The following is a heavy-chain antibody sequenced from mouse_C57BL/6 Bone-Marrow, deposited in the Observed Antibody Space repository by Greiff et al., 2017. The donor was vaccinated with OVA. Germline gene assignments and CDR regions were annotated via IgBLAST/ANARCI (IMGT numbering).Heavy chain of an antibody. CDR1: GYSITSGYY. D-gene: IGHD2-10*01. CDR3: AREAYPTDFDY. V-gene: IGHV3-6*01. Sequence: EVQLVESGPGLVKPSQSLSLTCSVTGYSITSGYYWNWIRQFPGNKLEWMGYISYDGSNNYNPSLKNRISITRDTSKNQFFLKLNSVTTEDTATYYCAREAYPTDFDYWGQGTTLTVSS. CDR2: ISYDGSN. J-gene: IGHJ2*01.